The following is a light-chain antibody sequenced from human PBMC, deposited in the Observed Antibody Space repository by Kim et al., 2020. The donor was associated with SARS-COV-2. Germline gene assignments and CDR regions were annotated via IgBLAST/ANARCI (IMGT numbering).Light chain of an antibody. CDR2: DAS. Sequence: SASVGDRVTITCQASQDIRNFLNWFQHKPGNAPKLLIYDASTLGAGVTSRFSGSGSGTDFTFTISSLQPEDIATYYCQHFDSPPHTFGQGTKLEI. CDR3: QHFDSPPHT. J-gene: IGKJ2*01. CDR1: QDIRNF. V-gene: IGKV1-33*01.